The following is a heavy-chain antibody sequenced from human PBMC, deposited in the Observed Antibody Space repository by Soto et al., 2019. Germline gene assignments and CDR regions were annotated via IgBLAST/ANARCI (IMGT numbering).Heavy chain of an antibody. D-gene: IGHD3-22*01. CDR2: IYHGGST. J-gene: IGHJ4*02. CDR1: GDSIDGSNW. CDR3: ASVIYDNTGPTVPFDQ. Sequence: PSETLSLTCAVSGDSIDGSNWWSWLRQPPGKGLEWIAEIYHGGSTNYNPSLQSRVTISVDKSKNQFSLQLTSVTAADTAVYYCASVIYDNTGPTVPFDQWGQGVLVTVSS. V-gene: IGHV4-4*02.